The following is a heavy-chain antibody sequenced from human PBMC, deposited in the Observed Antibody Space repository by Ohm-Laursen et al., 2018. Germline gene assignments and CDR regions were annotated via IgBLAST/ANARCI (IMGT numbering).Heavy chain of an antibody. CDR2: ISAYNGNT. J-gene: IGHJ6*02. CDR3: ARDMDYGDYVGRV. V-gene: IGHV1-18*01. Sequence: SVKVSCNVSGYTFTSYGISWVRQAPGQGLEWMGWISAYNGNTNYAQKLQGRVTMTTDTSTSTAYMELRSLRSDDTAVYYCARDMDYGDYVGRVWGQGTTVTVSS. D-gene: IGHD4-17*01. CDR1: GYTFTSYG.